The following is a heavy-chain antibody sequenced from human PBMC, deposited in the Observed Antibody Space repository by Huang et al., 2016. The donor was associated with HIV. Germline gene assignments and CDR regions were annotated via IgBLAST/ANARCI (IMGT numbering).Heavy chain of an antibody. J-gene: IGHJ4*02. CDR2: VYQSGST. CDR1: GDFISSTNSY. V-gene: IGHV4-39*01. Sequence: QLQLQESGPGQVKPSETLSLTCTVSGDFISSTNSYWGWIRQSPGKGLEWVGRVYQSGSTNYNPSLKSRVTLSVDTSRNQFSLRLNSVTAADTAVYYCASQHIGAAATWFWGRGTQVAVSS. CDR3: ASQHIGAAATWF. D-gene: IGHD6-13*01.